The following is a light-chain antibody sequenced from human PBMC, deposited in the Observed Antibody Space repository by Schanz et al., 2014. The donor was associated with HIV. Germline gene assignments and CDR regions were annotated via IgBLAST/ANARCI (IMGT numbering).Light chain of an antibody. CDR2: GQN. V-gene: IGLV1-44*01. Sequence: QSVLTQPPSASGTPGQGVTISCSGSNSNIGSYYVNWYQQFPGTAPRLLVYGQNERPSEIPDRFSGSQTGTSATLAINGLQTGDEADYFCATWDSTLFGVVFGGGTKVTVL. CDR3: ATWDSTLFGVV. J-gene: IGLJ2*01. CDR1: NSNIGSYY.